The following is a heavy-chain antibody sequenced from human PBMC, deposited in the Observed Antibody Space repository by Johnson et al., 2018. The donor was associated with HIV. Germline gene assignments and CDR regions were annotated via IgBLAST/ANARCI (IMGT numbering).Heavy chain of an antibody. CDR1: GFTFSSYW. CDR2: IKQDGSEK. CDR3: ARGGGVVGNAFDI. V-gene: IGHV3-7*01. D-gene: IGHD1-26*01. J-gene: IGHJ3*02. Sequence: MQLVESGGGLIQPGGSLRLSCAASGFTFSSYWMSWVRQAPGKGLEWVANIKQDGSEKYYVDSVKGRFTISRDNSKNTLYLQMGSLRAEDMAVYYCARGGGVVGNAFDIWGQGTMVTVSS.